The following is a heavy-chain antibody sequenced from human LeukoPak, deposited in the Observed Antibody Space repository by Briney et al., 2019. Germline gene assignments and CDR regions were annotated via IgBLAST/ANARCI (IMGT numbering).Heavy chain of an antibody. D-gene: IGHD4-11*01. CDR3: TTASNGGWFDP. CDR1: GYTLTELS. Sequence: ASVKVSCKVSGYTLTELSMHWVRQAPGKGLEWMGGFDPEDGETIYAQKFQGRVTMTEDTSTDTAYMELSSLRAEDTAVYYWTTASNGGWFDPWGQGTLVTVS. J-gene: IGHJ5*02. V-gene: IGHV1-24*01. CDR2: FDPEDGET.